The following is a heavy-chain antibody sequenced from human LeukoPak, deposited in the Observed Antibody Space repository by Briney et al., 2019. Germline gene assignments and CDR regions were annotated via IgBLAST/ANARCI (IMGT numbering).Heavy chain of an antibody. CDR1: GFTFDDYA. V-gene: IGHV3-9*01. J-gene: IGHJ4*02. CDR2: ISWNSGNI. D-gene: IGHD1-14*01. Sequence: GGSLRLSCAASGFTFDDYAMHWVRQVPGKGLEWVSGISWNSGNIGYADSVKGRFTISRDNAKNSLYLQMSSLSAEDTAVYYCASVRTYYFDYWGQGALVTVSS. CDR3: ASVRTYYFDY.